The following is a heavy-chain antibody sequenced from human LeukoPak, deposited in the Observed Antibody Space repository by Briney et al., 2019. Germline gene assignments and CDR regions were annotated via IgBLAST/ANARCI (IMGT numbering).Heavy chain of an antibody. CDR2: INHSGST. D-gene: IGHD6-19*01. CDR3: ARGYSSGWSYYYYMDV. Sequence: PSETLSLTCAVYGGSFSGYYWSWIRQPPGKGLEWIGEINHSGSTNYNPSLKSRVTISVGTSKNQFSLKLSSVTAADTAVYYCARGYSSGWSYYYYMDVWGKGTTVTVSS. CDR1: GGSFSGYY. V-gene: IGHV4-34*01. J-gene: IGHJ6*03.